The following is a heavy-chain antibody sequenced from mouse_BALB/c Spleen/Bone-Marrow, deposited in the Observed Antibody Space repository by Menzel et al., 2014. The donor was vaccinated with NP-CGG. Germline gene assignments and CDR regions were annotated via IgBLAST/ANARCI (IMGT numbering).Heavy chain of an antibody. Sequence: QVQLQQSGAELVRPGASVKLSCKASGYTFXSYWMNWVRQRPEQGLEWIGRIDPYDSETHYNQKFRDKAILTVDKSSRIAFMQLSRLTSEDSAVYYCARSPDTYPSMDYWGQGTSVTVSS. CDR2: IDPYDSET. J-gene: IGHJ4*01. CDR1: GYTFXSYW. V-gene: IGHV1-52*01. CDR3: ARSPDTYPSMDY.